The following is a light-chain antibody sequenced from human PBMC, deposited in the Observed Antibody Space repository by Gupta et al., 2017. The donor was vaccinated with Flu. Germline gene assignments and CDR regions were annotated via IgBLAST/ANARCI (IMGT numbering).Light chain of an antibody. CDR1: SSDVVSDNY. CDR2: EVS. Sequence: SHTISGTGTSSDVVSDNYVNWHQQHTGKAHNLMIYEVSNRAAGVANSFSGSKSGNTASLTISGHQAEDEGDYYGSAYASSGTWVFGGGTKLTVL. V-gene: IGLV2-14*01. CDR3: SAYASSGTWV. J-gene: IGLJ3*02.